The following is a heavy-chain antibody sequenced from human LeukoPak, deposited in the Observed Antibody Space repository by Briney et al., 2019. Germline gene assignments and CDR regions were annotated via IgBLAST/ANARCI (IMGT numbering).Heavy chain of an antibody. J-gene: IGHJ4*02. D-gene: IGHD3-22*01. CDR2: IYSGGST. Sequence: PGGSLRLSCAASGFIVSSNYMSWARQAPGKGLEWVSVIYSGGSTYYADSVKGRFTISRDNSKNTLYLQMNSLRAEDTAVYYCARGVPYSSGYSYDYWGQGTLVTVSS. CDR1: GFIVSSNY. V-gene: IGHV3-53*01. CDR3: ARGVPYSSGYSYDY.